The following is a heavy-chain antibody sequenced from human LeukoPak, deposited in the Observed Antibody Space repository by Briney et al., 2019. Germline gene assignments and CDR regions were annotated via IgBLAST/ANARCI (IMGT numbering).Heavy chain of an antibody. CDR1: GGSISSGNYY. V-gene: IGHV4-61*02. CDR2: IYTSGST. CDR3: ARDKDRNFD. J-gene: IGHJ4*02. D-gene: IGHD1-14*01. Sequence: PSETLSFTCTVSGGSISSGNYYWSWIRQPAGKGLEWIGRIYTSGSTNYNPSLKSRVTISVDTSKNQFSLKLSSVTAADTAVYYCARDKDRNFDWGQGTLVTVSS.